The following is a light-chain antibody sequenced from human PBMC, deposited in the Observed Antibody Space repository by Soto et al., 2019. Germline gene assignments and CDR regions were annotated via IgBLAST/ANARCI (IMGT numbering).Light chain of an antibody. CDR3: HQSYSTPRP. CDR2: AAS. V-gene: IGKV1-39*01. CDR1: QSISSY. J-gene: IGKJ4*01. Sequence: DIQMTQSPSSLSASVGDRVTITCRASQSISSYLNWYQQKPGKAPKLLIYAASSLQSGVPSRFSGSGSGTDFTLTISSRRPEDCATSYCHQSYSTPRPLGGGTKVELK.